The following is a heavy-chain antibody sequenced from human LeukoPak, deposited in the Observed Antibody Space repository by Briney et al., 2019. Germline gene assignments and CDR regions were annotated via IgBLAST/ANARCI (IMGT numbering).Heavy chain of an antibody. D-gene: IGHD2-15*01. Sequence: PSENLSLTCTVSGGSISSYYWSWIRQPPGKGLEWIGYIYYSGSTNYNPSLKSRVTISVDTSKNQFSLKLSSVTAADTAVYYCARNGGFGTTNYYYYGMDVWGQGTTVTVSS. V-gene: IGHV4-59*08. CDR3: ARNGGFGTTNYYYYGMDV. J-gene: IGHJ6*02. CDR2: IYYSGST. CDR1: GGSISSYY.